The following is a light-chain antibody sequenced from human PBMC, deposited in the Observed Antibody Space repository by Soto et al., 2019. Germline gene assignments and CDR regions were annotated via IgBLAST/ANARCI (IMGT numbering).Light chain of an antibody. CDR1: QSIRPW. V-gene: IGKV1-5*03. CDR3: QHYNSYPIN. CDR2: KAS. Sequence: DIQMTQSPSTLSASVGDRVTITCRASQSIRPWLAGYKPKPGKAPKLLIYKASSLDSGVPSRFSGSGSATEFTLTISSLPPEDFATDYCQHYNSYPINFGQGTRLEIK. J-gene: IGKJ5*01.